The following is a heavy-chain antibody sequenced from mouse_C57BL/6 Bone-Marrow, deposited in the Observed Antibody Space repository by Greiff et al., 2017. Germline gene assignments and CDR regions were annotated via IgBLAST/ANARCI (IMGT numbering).Heavy chain of an antibody. CDR1: GYTFTSYW. D-gene: IGHD1-1*01. Sequence: VQLQQPGAELVKPGASVKLSCKASGYTFTSYWMQWVKQRPGQGLEWIGEIDPSDSYTNYNQKFKGKATLTVDTSSSTAYLQLSSLPSEDSAVYYCARERPYYYGSSYGYWGQGTTLTVSS. V-gene: IGHV1-50*01. CDR3: ARERPYYYGSSYGY. CDR2: IDPSDSYT. J-gene: IGHJ2*01.